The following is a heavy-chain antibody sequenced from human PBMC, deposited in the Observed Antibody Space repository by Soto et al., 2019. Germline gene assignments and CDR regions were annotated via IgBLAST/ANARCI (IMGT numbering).Heavy chain of an antibody. J-gene: IGHJ6*02. V-gene: IGHV3-21*01. Sequence: EVQLVESGGGLVHPGGSLRLSCAASGFTFSRYSMNWVRQAPRKGLEWVSSISSSSSYIYYAESVKGRFTISRDNGKNSLYLQLNSLRAEDTAVYYCAREDTKGDFCSGVYDYDGMDVWVQGTTVTVSS. CDR3: AREDTKGDFCSGVYDYDGMDV. CDR2: ISSSSSYI. CDR1: GFTFSRYS. D-gene: IGHD3-3*01.